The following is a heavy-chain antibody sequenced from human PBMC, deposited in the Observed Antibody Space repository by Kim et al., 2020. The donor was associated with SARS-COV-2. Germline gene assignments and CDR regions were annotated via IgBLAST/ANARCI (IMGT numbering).Heavy chain of an antibody. CDR3: AKDIAAAGTVYYYGMDV. CDR2: ISWNCGSI. CDR1: GFTFDDYA. D-gene: IGHD6-13*01. Sequence: GGSLRLSCAASGFTFDDYAMHWVRQAPGKGLEWVSGISWNCGSIGYADSVKGRFTISRDNAKNSLYPQMNSLRAEDTALYYCAKDIAAAGTVYYYGMDVWSQRATVTVSS. J-gene: IGHJ6*02. V-gene: IGHV3-9*01.